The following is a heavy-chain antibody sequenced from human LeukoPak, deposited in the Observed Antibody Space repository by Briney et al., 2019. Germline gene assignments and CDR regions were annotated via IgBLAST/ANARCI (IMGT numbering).Heavy chain of an antibody. Sequence: SETLSLTCTVSGGSISSYYWSWIRQPPGKGLEWIGYIYYSGSTNYNPSLKSRVTISVDTSKNQFSLKLSSVTAADTAVYYCAREAGYSYGLRSFDYWGQGTLVTVSS. J-gene: IGHJ4*02. CDR3: AREAGYSYGLRSFDY. CDR2: IYYSGST. D-gene: IGHD5-18*01. CDR1: GGSISSYY. V-gene: IGHV4-59*01.